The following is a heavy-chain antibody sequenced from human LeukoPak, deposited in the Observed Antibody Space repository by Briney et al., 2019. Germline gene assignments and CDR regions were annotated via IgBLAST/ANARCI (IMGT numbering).Heavy chain of an antibody. V-gene: IGHV3-49*04. Sequence: GGSLRLSCVDSGFTFSSYWMSWVRQAPGKGLEWVGLIRRRAFGETADYAASVKGRFTISRDDPKSIAYLQMNSLKTEDTAVYYCTREGAAAAYGMDVWGQGTTVTISS. CDR3: TREGAAAAYGMDV. J-gene: IGHJ6*02. CDR1: GFTFSSYW. CDR2: IRRRAFGETA. D-gene: IGHD6-13*01.